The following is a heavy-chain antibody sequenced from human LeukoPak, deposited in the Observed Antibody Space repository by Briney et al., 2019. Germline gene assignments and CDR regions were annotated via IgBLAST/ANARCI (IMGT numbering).Heavy chain of an antibody. CDR3: VRDDGHHWFDF. J-gene: IGHJ4*02. CDR2: ISSSGTPK. D-gene: IGHD1-1*01. Sequence: GGSLRLSCGASGFIFSDYYMSWIRQAPGKGLEWISYISSSGTPKYYADSVKGRFTISRDNAKKSLFLQMNSLRDEDTAVCYCVRDDGHHWFDFWGQGTLVTVSS. V-gene: IGHV3-11*01. CDR1: GFIFSDYY.